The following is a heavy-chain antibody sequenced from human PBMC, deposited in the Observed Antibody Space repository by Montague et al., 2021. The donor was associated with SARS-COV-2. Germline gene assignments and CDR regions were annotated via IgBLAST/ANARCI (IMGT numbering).Heavy chain of an antibody. V-gene: IGHV6-1*01. CDR1: GDSVSSNSAA. Sequence: CAISGDSVSSNSAAWNWIRQSPSGGLEWLGRTYYRSKWYTDYAPSVKTRITITPDTSNNQFSLKLTSVTAADTAAYYCARHLSLEQSELLFVGYFDSWGQGTLVTVSS. CDR2: TYYRSKWYT. J-gene: IGHJ4*02. CDR3: ARHLSLEQSELLFVGYFDS. D-gene: IGHD1-26*01.